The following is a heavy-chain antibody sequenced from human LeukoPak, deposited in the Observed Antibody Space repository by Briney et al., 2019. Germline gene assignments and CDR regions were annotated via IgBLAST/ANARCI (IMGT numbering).Heavy chain of an antibody. V-gene: IGHV1-69*05. J-gene: IGHJ4*02. CDR3: ARVPVDSSGYYYGVDY. CDR2: IIPIFGTA. Sequence: SVKVSCKASGGTFSSYAISWVRQAPGQGLEWMGRIIPIFGTANYAQKFQGRVTITTDESTSTAYMELSSLRSEDTAVYYCARVPVDSSGYYYGVDYWGLGTLVTVSS. CDR1: GGTFSSYA. D-gene: IGHD3-22*01.